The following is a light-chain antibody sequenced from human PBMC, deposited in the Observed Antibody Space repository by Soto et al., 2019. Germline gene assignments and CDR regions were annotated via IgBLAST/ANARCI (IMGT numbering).Light chain of an antibody. CDR3: CSYAGSYTVV. CDR2: DVS. J-gene: IGLJ1*01. CDR1: SSDVGGYNY. Sequence: QSALTQPRSVSGSPGQSVTISCTGTSSDVGGYNYVSWYQQHPGKAPKLMIYDVSKRPSGVPDRFSGSKSGNTASLTISGLQAEDEAEYYCCSYAGSYTVVFGTGTKVTVL. V-gene: IGLV2-11*01.